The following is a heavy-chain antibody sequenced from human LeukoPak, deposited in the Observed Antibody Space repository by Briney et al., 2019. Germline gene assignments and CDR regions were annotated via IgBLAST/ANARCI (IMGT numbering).Heavy chain of an antibody. V-gene: IGHV3-72*01. D-gene: IGHD2-2*01. CDR1: GFTFSDYY. Sequence: PGGSLRLSCAASGFTFSDYYMDWVRQAPGKGLEWVGRTRNKANSYTTEYAASVKGRFTILRDDSKNSLYLQMNSLKIEDTAVYYCTRGRYCSSTRCHQSGSFYYMDVWGKGTTVTVSS. CDR2: TRNKANSYTT. CDR3: TRGRYCSSTRCHQSGSFYYMDV. J-gene: IGHJ6*03.